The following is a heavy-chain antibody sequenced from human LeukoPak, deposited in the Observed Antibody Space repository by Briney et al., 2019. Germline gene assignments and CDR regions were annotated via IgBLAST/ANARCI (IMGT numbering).Heavy chain of an antibody. J-gene: IGHJ4*02. D-gene: IGHD3-22*01. V-gene: IGHV4-34*01. CDR1: GGSFSGYY. Sequence: PSETLSLTCAVYGGSFSGYYWSWIRQPPGKGLEWIGEINHSGSTNYNPSLKSRVTISVDTSKNLFSLKLSSVTAADTAVYYCASRYYYDSSGLNDYWGQGTLVTVSS. CDR2: INHSGST. CDR3: ASRYYYDSSGLNDY.